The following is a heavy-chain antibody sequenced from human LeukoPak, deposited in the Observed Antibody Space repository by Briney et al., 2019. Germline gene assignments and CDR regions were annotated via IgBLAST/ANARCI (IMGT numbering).Heavy chain of an antibody. Sequence: ASVKVSCKASGYTFTSYDINWVRQATGQGLEWMGWISAYNGNTNYAQKLQGRVTMTTDTSTSTAYMELRSLRSDDTAVYYCARELGTAVAGRGDYWGQGTLVTVSS. D-gene: IGHD6-19*01. CDR1: GYTFTSYD. CDR2: ISAYNGNT. CDR3: ARELGTAVAGRGDY. J-gene: IGHJ4*02. V-gene: IGHV1-18*01.